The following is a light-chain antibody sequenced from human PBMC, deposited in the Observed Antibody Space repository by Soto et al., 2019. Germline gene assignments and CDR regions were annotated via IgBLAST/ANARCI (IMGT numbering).Light chain of an antibody. CDR3: QQNGSLPIT. CDR1: QSLSGGY. V-gene: IGKV3-20*01. Sequence: EIVLTQSPGTLSLSPGERATLSCRASQSLSGGYLAWFQQKPGQTPRLLISSASNRATGIPDRFSGSESGTDFTLTITRLEPEDFVVYYCQQNGSLPITFGQGTRLEIK. CDR2: SAS. J-gene: IGKJ5*01.